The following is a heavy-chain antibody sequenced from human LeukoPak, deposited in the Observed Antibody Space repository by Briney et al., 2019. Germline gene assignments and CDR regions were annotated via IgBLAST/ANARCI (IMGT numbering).Heavy chain of an antibody. CDR2: VWYDGNNK. Sequence: GGSLRLSCAASGFTFINFGMHWVRQAPGKGPEWVAIVWYDGNNKYYADSVKGRFTISRDNAKNTLYLQMNSLRAEDTAVYYCGRDLGGRSGYWGQGTLVTVSS. J-gene: IGHJ4*02. D-gene: IGHD1-26*01. CDR1: GFTFINFG. CDR3: GRDLGGRSGY. V-gene: IGHV3-33*01.